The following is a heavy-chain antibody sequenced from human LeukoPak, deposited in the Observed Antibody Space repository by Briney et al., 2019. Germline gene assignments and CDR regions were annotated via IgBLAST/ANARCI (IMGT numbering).Heavy chain of an antibody. Sequence: GGSLRLSCAASGFAFSDHWMIWVRQAPGKGLEWVANINHDESKKYYVDSVEGRFTIFRDNAKNSLYLQMNSLRAEDTAVYYCAISTYSSSPSWGQGTLVTVSS. D-gene: IGHD6-6*01. CDR2: INHDESKK. V-gene: IGHV3-7*01. CDR3: AISTYSSSPS. CDR1: GFAFSDHW. J-gene: IGHJ5*02.